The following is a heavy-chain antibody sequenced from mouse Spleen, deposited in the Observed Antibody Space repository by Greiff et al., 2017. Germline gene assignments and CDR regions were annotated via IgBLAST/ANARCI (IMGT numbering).Heavy chain of an antibody. J-gene: IGHJ4*01. CDR3: ARNYGSSRRYYAMDY. CDR1: GFTFSSYA. V-gene: IGHV5-4*03. Sequence: EVMLVESGGGLVKPGGSLKLSCAASGFTFSSYAMSWVRQTPEKRLEWVATISDGGSYTYYPDNVKGRFTISRDNAKNNLYLQMSHLKSEDTAMYYCARNYGSSRRYYAMDYWGQGTSVTVSS. CDR2: ISDGGSYT. D-gene: IGHD1-1*01.